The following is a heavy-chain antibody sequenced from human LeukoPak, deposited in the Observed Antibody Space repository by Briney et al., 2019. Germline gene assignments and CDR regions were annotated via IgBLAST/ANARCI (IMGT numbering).Heavy chain of an antibody. CDR1: GGTFSSYA. CDR3: ARGGGSGSPYDPPRYYYYYMDV. V-gene: IGHV1-69*13. D-gene: IGHD3-10*01. J-gene: IGHJ6*03. CDR2: IIPIFGTA. Sequence: ASVKVSCKASGGTFSSYAISWVRQAPGQGLEWMGGIIPIFGTANYAQKFQGRVTITADESTSTAYMELSSLRSEDTAVYYCARGGGSGSPYDPPRYYYYYMDVWGKGTTVNISS.